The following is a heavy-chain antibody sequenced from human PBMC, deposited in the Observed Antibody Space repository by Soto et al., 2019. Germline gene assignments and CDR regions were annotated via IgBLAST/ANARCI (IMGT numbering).Heavy chain of an antibody. Sequence: PGWSLRLSCAASGFTFSTYTMYWVRQAPGKGLEWVECLSNNGINTDYADSVKGRFTISRDNSMHTLHLQMNSLRVEDKAIYYCAPDTEYRDYYFDHWGQGNLVT. CDR3: APDTEYRDYYFDH. D-gene: IGHD4-17*01. J-gene: IGHJ4*02. CDR1: GFTFSTYT. V-gene: IGHV3-30-3*01. CDR2: LSNNGINT.